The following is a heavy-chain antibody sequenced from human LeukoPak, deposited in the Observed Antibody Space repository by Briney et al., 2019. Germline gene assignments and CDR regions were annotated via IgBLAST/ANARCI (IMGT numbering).Heavy chain of an antibody. CDR1: GHSISSDY. V-gene: IGHV4-4*08. CDR3: AGRGQRCFRD. D-gene: IGHD5-24*01. J-gene: IGHJ1*01. Sequence: SETLSLTCSVPGHSISSDYWSWIRQPPGKGLEWIGYIYRFGNTDYNPSLMRRVTISLDTSQKPLSLNLTSVPAADTAVYYCAGRGQRCFRDWGQGTLVTVSS. CDR2: IYRFGNT.